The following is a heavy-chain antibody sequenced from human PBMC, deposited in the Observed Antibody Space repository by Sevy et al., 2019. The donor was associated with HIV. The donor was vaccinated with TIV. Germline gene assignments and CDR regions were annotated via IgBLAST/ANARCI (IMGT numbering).Heavy chain of an antibody. CDR3: AGDPAITMVQGVKRSYGMDV. CDR1: GGTFSSYA. D-gene: IGHD3-10*01. Sequence: ASVKVSCKASGGTFSSYAISWVRQAPGQGLEWMGGIIPIFGTANYAQKFQGRVTITADESTSTAYMELSSLRSEDTAVYYCAGDPAITMVQGVKRSYGMDVWGQGTTVTVSS. CDR2: IIPIFGTA. V-gene: IGHV1-69*13. J-gene: IGHJ6*02.